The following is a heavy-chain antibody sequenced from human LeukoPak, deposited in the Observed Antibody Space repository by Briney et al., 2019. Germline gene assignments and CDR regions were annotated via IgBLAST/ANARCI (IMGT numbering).Heavy chain of an antibody. Sequence: SETLSLTCAVYGGSFSGYYWSGIRQPPGKGVEWIGEINHRGSTNYNPSLKRRVTISVDTSKNHCSLKLSSVTAADTAVYYCAKPIVSDSSGWREGGYWGQGTLVTVSS. CDR2: INHRGST. CDR1: GGSFSGYY. V-gene: IGHV4-34*01. J-gene: IGHJ4*02. CDR3: AKPIVSDSSGWREGGY. D-gene: IGHD6-19*01.